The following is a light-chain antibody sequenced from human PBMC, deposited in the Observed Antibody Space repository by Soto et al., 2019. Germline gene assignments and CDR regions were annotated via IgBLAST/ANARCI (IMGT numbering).Light chain of an antibody. CDR1: SSNIGKNY. J-gene: IGLJ2*01. Sequence: QSVLTQPPSVSAAPGQKVIISCSGNSSNIGKNYVFWYQQFPGTAPKLLIYDNYKRPSGIPDRFSVSKSGASATLAITGLHTGDEDDYYCGAWDTSLRAVVFGGGTKVTVL. CDR3: GAWDTSLRAVV. V-gene: IGLV1-51*01. CDR2: DNY.